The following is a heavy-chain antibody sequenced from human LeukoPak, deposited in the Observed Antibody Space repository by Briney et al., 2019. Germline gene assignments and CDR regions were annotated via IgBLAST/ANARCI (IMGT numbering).Heavy chain of an antibody. CDR2: ITSSSSYI. D-gene: IGHD3-22*01. V-gene: IGHV3-21*01. Sequence: GGSLRLSCAASGFTFSTYTMNWVRQAPGKGLEWVSSITSSSSYIYYADSVKGRFTISRDNAKNSLYLQMNSLRAEDTAVYYCARARKTYYYDSSGYTDAFDIWGQGTMVTVSS. CDR1: GFTFSTYT. CDR3: ARARKTYYYDSSGYTDAFDI. J-gene: IGHJ3*02.